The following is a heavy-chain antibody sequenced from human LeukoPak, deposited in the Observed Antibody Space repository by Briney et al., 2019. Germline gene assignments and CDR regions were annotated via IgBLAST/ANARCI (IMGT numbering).Heavy chain of an antibody. V-gene: IGHV1-46*01. D-gene: IGHD2-2*01. CDR1: GYTFTSNY. CDR2: IHPSGGNT. Sequence: GASLKVSCKASGYTFTSNYMHWVRQAPGQGLEWMGIIHPSGGNTNYAQKFQGRVAMTRDTSTSTVYMELSSLRSEDTAIYYCARDCSSTRCQGPVFDNWGQGTLVTVSS. J-gene: IGHJ4*02. CDR3: ARDCSSTRCQGPVFDN.